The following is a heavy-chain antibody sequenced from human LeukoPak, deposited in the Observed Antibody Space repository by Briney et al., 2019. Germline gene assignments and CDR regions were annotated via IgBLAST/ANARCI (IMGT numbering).Heavy chain of an antibody. CDR2: IYYSGST. CDR1: GGSISSYY. V-gene: IGHV4-59*01. Sequence: PSETLSLTCTVSGGSISSYYWSWIRQPPGKGLEWIGYIYYSGSTNYNPSLKSRVTISVDTSKNQFSLKLSSVTAADTAVYYCAREKSTVAGDYWGQGTLVTVSS. CDR3: AREKSTVAGDY. J-gene: IGHJ4*02. D-gene: IGHD6-19*01.